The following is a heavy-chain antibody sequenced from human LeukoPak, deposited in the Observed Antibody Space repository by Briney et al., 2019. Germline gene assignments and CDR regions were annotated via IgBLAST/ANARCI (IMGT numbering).Heavy chain of an antibody. D-gene: IGHD6-13*01. CDR1: GYTFTGYY. V-gene: IGHV1-2*02. Sequence: GASVKVSCKASGYTFTGYYMHWVRQAPGQGLEWMGWINPNSGGTNYAQKFQGRVTMTRDTSISTAYMELSRLRSDDTAVYYCARDGPYNSSWPLAYFDYWGQGTLVTVSS. J-gene: IGHJ4*02. CDR3: ARDGPYNSSWPLAYFDY. CDR2: INPNSGGT.